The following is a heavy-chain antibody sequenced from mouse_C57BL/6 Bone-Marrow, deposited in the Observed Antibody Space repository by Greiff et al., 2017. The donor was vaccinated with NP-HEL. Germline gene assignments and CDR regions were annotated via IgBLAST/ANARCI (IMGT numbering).Heavy chain of an antibody. V-gene: IGHV1-62-2*01. CDR1: GYTFTEYT. Sequence: SGAELVKPGASVKLSCKASGYTFTEYTIHWVKQRSGQGLEWIGWFYPGSGSIKYNEKFKDTATLTADKSSSTVYMELSRLTSEYSAVYFCARHGPYYYGSSYYYFDYWGQGTTLTVSS. CDR3: ARHGPYYYGSSYYYFDY. J-gene: IGHJ2*01. CDR2: FYPGSGSI. D-gene: IGHD1-1*01.